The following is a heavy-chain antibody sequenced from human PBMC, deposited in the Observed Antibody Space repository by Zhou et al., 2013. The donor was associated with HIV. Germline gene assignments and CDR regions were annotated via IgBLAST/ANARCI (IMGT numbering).Heavy chain of an antibody. CDR3: ARAPRGYSGYGDYYYYGMDV. J-gene: IGHJ6*02. Sequence: QVQLVQSGAEVKKPGASVKVSCKASGYNFFSYGISWVRQAPGQGLEWMGWISAYNGNTNYAQKLQGRVTMTTDTSTSTAHMDLRGLRSDDTAVYYCARAPRGYSGYGDYYYYGMDVWGQGTTVTVSS. CDR2: ISAYNGNT. V-gene: IGHV1-18*01. CDR1: GYNFFSYG. D-gene: IGHD5-12*01.